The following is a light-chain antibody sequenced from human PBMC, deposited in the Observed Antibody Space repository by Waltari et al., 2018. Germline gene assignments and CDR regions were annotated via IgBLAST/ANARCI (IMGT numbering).Light chain of an antibody. V-gene: IGLV2-14*03. J-gene: IGLJ2*01. CDR3: TSQTLDGVVI. Sequence: QSALTQPASVSGSPGQTITISCTGIGGAIGASDFFSWYQHLPGRAPQVIIYDVTARPSGVSHRFSASKSSNTASLTISGLQPEDEGDYYCTSQTLDGVVIFGGGTQVTV. CDR2: DVT. CDR1: GGAIGASDF.